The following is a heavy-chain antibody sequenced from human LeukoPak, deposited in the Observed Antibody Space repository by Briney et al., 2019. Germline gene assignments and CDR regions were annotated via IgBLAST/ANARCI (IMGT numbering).Heavy chain of an antibody. J-gene: IGHJ4*02. CDR2: IVGRGSST. D-gene: IGHD3-9*01. V-gene: IGHV3-23*01. CDR3: AKWGDYDILTGYYDSDY. CDR1: GFIFSNYA. Sequence: GASPRLSCAASGFIFSNYAMSWVRQAPGKGLEWVSAIVGRGSSTYYADSVKGRFTISRDNSKNTLYLQLNRLRAEDTAVYYCAKWGDYDILTGYYDSDYWGQGTLVTVSS.